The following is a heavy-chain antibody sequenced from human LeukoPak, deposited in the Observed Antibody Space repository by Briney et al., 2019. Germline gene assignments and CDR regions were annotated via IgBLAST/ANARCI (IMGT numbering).Heavy chain of an antibody. V-gene: IGHV3-23*01. CDR2: ISDSGGST. CDR3: AKRGVVIRVFLVGFHKEAYYFES. Sequence: GGSLRLSCAVSGITLSNYDMSWVRQAPGKGLEWVAGISDSGGSTKYADSVKGRFTISRDNPKNTLFLQMNSLRADDTAVYFCAKRGVVIRVFLVGFHKEAYYFESWGQGALVTVSS. D-gene: IGHD3/OR15-3a*01. CDR1: GITLSNYD. J-gene: IGHJ4*02.